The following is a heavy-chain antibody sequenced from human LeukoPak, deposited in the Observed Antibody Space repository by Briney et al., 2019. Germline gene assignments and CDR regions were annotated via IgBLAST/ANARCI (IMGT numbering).Heavy chain of an antibody. CDR3: ARTSNYDSSGYPYYYYYMDV. V-gene: IGHV1-2*02. J-gene: IGHJ6*03. D-gene: IGHD3-22*01. CDR2: INPNSGGT. Sequence: ASVKVSCKASGYTFTGYYMHWVRQAPGQGLEWMGWINPNSGGTNYAQKFQGRVTMTRDTSISTAYMELSRLRSDVTAVYYCARTSNYDSSGYPYYYYYMDVWGKGTTVTVSS. CDR1: GYTFTGYY.